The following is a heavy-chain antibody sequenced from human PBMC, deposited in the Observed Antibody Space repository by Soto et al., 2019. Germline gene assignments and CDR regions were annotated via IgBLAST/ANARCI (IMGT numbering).Heavy chain of an antibody. CDR1: GLTLSRHS. CDR3: SIDVYGDYALDS. CDR2: ISSTTNSI. Sequence: EVQLVESGGGLVQPGESLRLSCVASGLTLSRHSMNWVRQAPGKGLEWVSYISSTTNSIHYADSVKGRFTVSRDNAENALHLQMNSLIVEDTAGYYCSIDVYGDYALDSWGQGTLVNVTS. D-gene: IGHD4-17*01. J-gene: IGHJ4*02. V-gene: IGHV3-48*01.